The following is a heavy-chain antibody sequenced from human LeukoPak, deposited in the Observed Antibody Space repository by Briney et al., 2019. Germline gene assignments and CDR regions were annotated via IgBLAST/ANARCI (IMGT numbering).Heavy chain of an antibody. CDR3: ARERDKLRYFDWLSDYYYGMDV. Sequence: ASVKVSCKASGGTFSSYAISWVRQAPGQGLEWMGRIIPILGIANYAQEFQGRVTITADKSTSTAYMELSSLRSGDTAVYYCARERDKLRYFDWLSDYYYGMDVWGQGTTVTVSS. CDR1: GGTFSSYA. J-gene: IGHJ6*02. D-gene: IGHD3-9*01. V-gene: IGHV1-69*04. CDR2: IIPILGIA.